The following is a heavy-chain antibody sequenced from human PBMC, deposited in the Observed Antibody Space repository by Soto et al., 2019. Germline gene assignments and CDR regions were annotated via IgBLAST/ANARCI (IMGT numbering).Heavy chain of an antibody. CDR1: GFTFSSYS. J-gene: IGHJ4*02. CDR2: ISSSSSYI. V-gene: IGHV3-21*01. D-gene: IGHD1-26*01. Sequence: PGGSLRLSCAASGFTFSSYSMNWVRQAPGKGLEWVSSISSSSSYIYYADSVKGRFTISRDNAKNSLYLQMNSLRAEDTAVYYCARDRSGSLYFDYWGQGTLVTVSS. CDR3: ARDRSGSLYFDY.